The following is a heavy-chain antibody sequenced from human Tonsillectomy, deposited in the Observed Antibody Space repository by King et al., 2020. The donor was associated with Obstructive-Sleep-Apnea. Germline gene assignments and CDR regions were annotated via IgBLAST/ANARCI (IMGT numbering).Heavy chain of an antibody. CDR1: GYNFTDYF. CDR2: INPNSGGT. CDR3: AKDEGSGWYVSI. J-gene: IGHJ4*02. D-gene: IGHD6-19*01. Sequence: VQLVESGAEVKEPGASVKVSCKASGYNFTDYFMHWVRQAPGQGFEWMGWINPNSGGTLHDQKFQGRVTMTRDTSINTAYMELSSLRSDDTAVYYCAKDEGSGWYVSIWDQGALVTVSS. V-gene: IGHV1-2*02.